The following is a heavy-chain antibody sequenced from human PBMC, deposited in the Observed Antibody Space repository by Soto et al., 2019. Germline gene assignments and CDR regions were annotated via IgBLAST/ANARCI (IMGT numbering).Heavy chain of an antibody. CDR2: IKSKTDGGTT. D-gene: IGHD6-6*01. Sequence: EVQLVESGGGLVKPGGSLRLSCAASGFTFSNAWMNWVRQAPGKGLEWVGRIKSKTDGGTTDYAAPVKGRFTISRDDSKNTLYLQMNSLKTEDTAVYYCTTDLSSSSFYYYDGMDVWGQGTTVTVSS. CDR1: GFTFSNAW. J-gene: IGHJ6*02. V-gene: IGHV3-15*07. CDR3: TTDLSSSSFYYYDGMDV.